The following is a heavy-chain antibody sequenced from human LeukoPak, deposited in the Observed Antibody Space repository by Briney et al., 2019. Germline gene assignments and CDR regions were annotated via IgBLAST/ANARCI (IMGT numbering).Heavy chain of an antibody. CDR1: GYTFTGYG. CDR2: ISAYNGNT. D-gene: IGHD4-23*01. V-gene: IGHV1-18*01. CDR3: ARVPFYGGNSFWYFDL. J-gene: IGHJ2*01. Sequence: ASVKVSCKASGYTFTGYGISWVRQAPGQGLEWMGWISAYNGNTNYARKLQGRVTMTTDTSTSTAYMELRSLRSDDTAVYYCARVPFYGGNSFWYFDLWGRGTLVTVSS.